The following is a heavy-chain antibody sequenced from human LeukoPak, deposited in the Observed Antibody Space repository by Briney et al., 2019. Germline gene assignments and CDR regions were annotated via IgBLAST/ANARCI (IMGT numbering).Heavy chain of an antibody. J-gene: IGHJ3*02. V-gene: IGHV4-59*08. CDR3: ASLPVVSNAFDI. CDR1: GGSINNYY. D-gene: IGHD2-15*01. CDR2: IYYSGSA. Sequence: SETLSLTCTVSGGSINNYYWNWIRQPPGKGLEWIGYIYYSGSASYNPSLKSRVTISVDTSKNQFSLKLSSVTAADTAVYYCASLPVVSNAFDIWGQGTMVTVSS.